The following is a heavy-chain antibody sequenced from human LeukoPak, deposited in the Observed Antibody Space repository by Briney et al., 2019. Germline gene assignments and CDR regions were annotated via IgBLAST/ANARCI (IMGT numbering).Heavy chain of an antibody. J-gene: IGHJ4*02. CDR2: ISGTGGST. CDR3: AKSSYYDSSGFYREYYFDY. D-gene: IGHD3-22*01. V-gene: IGHV3-23*01. Sequence: GGSLRLSCVASGFSFNNFGMSWVRQAPGKGLEWVSSISGTGGSTHYADSVKGRFTISRDNSKNTLYLQMNSLRAGDTAVYYCAKSSYYDSSGFYREYYFDYWGQGTLVTVSS. CDR1: GFSFNNFG.